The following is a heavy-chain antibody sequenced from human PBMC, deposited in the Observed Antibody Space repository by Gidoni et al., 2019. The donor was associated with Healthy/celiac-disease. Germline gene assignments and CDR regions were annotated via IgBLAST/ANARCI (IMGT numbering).Heavy chain of an antibody. CDR2: ISAYNGNT. J-gene: IGHJ4*02. D-gene: IGHD5-12*01. CDR1: GYTFPSYG. CDR3: ARGNVDIVATTDFDY. V-gene: IGHV1-18*01. Sequence: QVQLVPSGAEVKKPGASVKVSCKAYGYTFPSYGISWVRQAPGQGLEWMGWISAYNGNTNYAQKLQGRVTMTTDTSTSTAYMELRSLRSDDTAVYYCARGNVDIVATTDFDYWGQGTLVTVSS.